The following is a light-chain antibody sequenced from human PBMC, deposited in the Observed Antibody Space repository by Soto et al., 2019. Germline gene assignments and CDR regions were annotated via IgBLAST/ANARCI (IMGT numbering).Light chain of an antibody. CDR3: QQYGSSPGT. Sequence: EIVLTQSPGTLSLSPGERATLSCRASQSVSSSYLAWYQQKPGQAPRLLIYGASSRATGIPDRFSGSGSGTDFTLTIIRLEPEDVAVSYCQQYGSSPGTFGGGTKVEIK. V-gene: IGKV3-20*01. CDR1: QSVSSSY. J-gene: IGKJ4*01. CDR2: GAS.